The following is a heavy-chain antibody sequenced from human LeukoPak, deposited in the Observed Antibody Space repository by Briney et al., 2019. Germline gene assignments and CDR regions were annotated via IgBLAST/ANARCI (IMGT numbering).Heavy chain of an antibody. CDR2: IKQDGSKK. J-gene: IGHJ4*02. D-gene: IGHD6-19*01. V-gene: IGHV3-7*03. CDR1: GFPLSSYW. Sequence: GGSLRLSCVASGFPLSSYWMTWVRQAPGKGLEWVANIKQDGSKKSYVDSVKGRFTISRDNAKNSLYLQMNSLRVEHTAFYYCAKDNRRHYTSGPNPDSLHWGQGALVTVSS. CDR3: AKDNRRHYTSGPNPDSLH.